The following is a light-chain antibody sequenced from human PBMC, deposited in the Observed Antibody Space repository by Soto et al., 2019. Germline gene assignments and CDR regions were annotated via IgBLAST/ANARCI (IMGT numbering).Light chain of an antibody. Sequence: QSALTQPASVSGAPGQSITISCAGTSGDVGAFDYVSWYQHHPGKVPKLMIYDVSDRPSGVSTRFSGSKSANMASLTISGLQADDEDDYYCAAYTPSSTLVFGGGTKVTVL. CDR2: DVS. CDR3: AAYTPSSTLV. CDR1: SGDVGAFDY. V-gene: IGLV2-14*03. J-gene: IGLJ3*02.